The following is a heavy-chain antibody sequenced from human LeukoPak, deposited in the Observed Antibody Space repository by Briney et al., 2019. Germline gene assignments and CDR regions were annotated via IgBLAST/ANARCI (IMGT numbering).Heavy chain of an antibody. V-gene: IGHV3-21*01. D-gene: IGHD5-12*01. CDR1: GFTFSSYS. CDR2: ISSSSSYI. CDR3: ARDRRGYSGYGGY. J-gene: IGHJ4*02. Sequence: GGSLRLSCAASGFTFSSYSMNWVRQAPGKGLEWVSSISSSSSYIYYADSVKGRFTISRDNAKNSLYLQMNSLRAEDTAVYYCARDRRGYSGYGGYWGQGTLVTVSS.